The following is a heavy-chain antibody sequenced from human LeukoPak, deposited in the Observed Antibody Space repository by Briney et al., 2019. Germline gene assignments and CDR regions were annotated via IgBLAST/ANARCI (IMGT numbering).Heavy chain of an antibody. V-gene: IGHV3-53*01. J-gene: IGHJ3*02. CDR1: GFTVSSNS. CDR2: IYSGGNT. D-gene: IGHD4-17*01. Sequence: GGSLRLSCTVSGFTVSSNSMSWVRQAPGKGLEWVSFIYSGGNTHYSDSVKGRFTISRDNAKNSLYLQMNSLRAEDTAVYYCAREAFPTVTGDAFDIWGQGTMVTVSS. CDR3: AREAFPTVTGDAFDI.